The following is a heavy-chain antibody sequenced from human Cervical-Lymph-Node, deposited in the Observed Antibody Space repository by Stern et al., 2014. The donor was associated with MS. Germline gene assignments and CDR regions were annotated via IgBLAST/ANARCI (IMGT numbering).Heavy chain of an antibody. CDR1: GYTFTFFD. CDR2: VNPNSGNT. CDR3: ARGPARATAIGY. J-gene: IGHJ4*02. Sequence: QVQLVQSGAEVKKPGASVKVSCKASGYTFTFFDVHWVRQATGQGLEWMGWVNPNSGNTGIAQKFQGRVTMTRDTSITTAYIELSSLTSEDTAVYYCARGPARATAIGYWGQGTLVTVSS. D-gene: IGHD6-25*01. V-gene: IGHV1-8*01.